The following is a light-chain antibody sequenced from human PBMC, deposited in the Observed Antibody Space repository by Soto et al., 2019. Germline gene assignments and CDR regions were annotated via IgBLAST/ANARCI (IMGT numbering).Light chain of an antibody. J-gene: IGKJ1*01. CDR2: RAS. Sequence: IGMTQSPATLSVSPGERATLSCRASQTIYSNVAWYQQRPGQPPRLLIYRASSRATGIPARFSGSGSGTEFTLTINSLQSEDFADYYCQHYQNFWTFGQGTKVDLK. CDR3: QHYQNFWT. V-gene: IGKV3-15*01. CDR1: QTIYSN.